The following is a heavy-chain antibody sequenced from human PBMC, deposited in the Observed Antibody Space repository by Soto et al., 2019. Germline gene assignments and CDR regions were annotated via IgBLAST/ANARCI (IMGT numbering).Heavy chain of an antibody. J-gene: IGHJ3*02. CDR1: GCTFTSYG. Sequence: SVKVSCKASGCTFTSYGISWVRQAPGQGLEGMGWISAYNGNTNYAQKLQGRVTMSRDASTGTAYMELKRLTSDDTAVYCSPRAVTARPAYSHRSTKKTSDVLDISGPRT. V-gene: IGHV1-18*04. CDR3: PRAVTARPAYSHRSTKKTSDVLDI. CDR2: ISAYNGNT. D-gene: IGHD2-2*01.